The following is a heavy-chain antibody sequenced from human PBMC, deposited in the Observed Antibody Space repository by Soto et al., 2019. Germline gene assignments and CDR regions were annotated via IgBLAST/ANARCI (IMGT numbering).Heavy chain of an antibody. J-gene: IGHJ4*02. V-gene: IGHV1-46*01. Sequence: GASVKVSCKASGYTFTSYYMHWVRQAPGQGLEWMGIINPSGGSTSYAQKFQGRVTMTRDTSTSTVYMELSSLRSEDTAVYYCARGSPLLWFGELFLHFDYWGQGTLVTVSS. CDR2: INPSGGST. D-gene: IGHD3-10*01. CDR1: GYTFTSYY. CDR3: ARGSPLLWFGELFLHFDY.